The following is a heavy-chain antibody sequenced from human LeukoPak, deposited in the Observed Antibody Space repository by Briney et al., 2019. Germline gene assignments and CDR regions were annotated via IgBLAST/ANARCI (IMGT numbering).Heavy chain of an antibody. V-gene: IGHV3-23*01. CDR1: GFTFSNYA. J-gene: IGHJ4*02. CDR2: ISGSGSRT. CDR3: AKDYNAFDF. Sequence: GGSLRLSCETSGFTFSNYAMSWVRQAPGKGLEWVSAISGSGSRTYYADSVKARFTVSRDNSKNILYLQMHSLTVEDTAMYYCAKDYNAFDFWGQGTLVTVSS. D-gene: IGHD1-1*01.